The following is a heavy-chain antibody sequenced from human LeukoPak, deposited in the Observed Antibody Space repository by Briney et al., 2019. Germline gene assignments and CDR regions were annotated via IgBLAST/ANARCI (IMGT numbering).Heavy chain of an antibody. CDR3: ARDHAYRTDY. D-gene: IGHD2-2*01. J-gene: IGHJ4*02. CDR1: GFSFSNDW. CDR2: INQDESKK. V-gene: IGHV3-7*01. Sequence: GGSLRLSCAASGFSFSNDWMCWVRQAPGKGLEWVANINQDESKKYYVDTVKGRFTISRDNAKNSLYLQMSSLRAEDTAVYYCARDHAYRTDYWGQGTLVTVSS.